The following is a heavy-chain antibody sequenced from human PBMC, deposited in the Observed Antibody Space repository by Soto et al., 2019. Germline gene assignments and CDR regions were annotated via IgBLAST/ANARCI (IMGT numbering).Heavy chain of an antibody. J-gene: IGHJ3*02. CDR2: ISYDGTNK. D-gene: IGHD3-3*01. V-gene: IGHV3-30*18. CDR1: EFTFSSYG. Sequence: GGSLRLSCAASEFTFSSYGMHWVRQAPGKGLEWLSVISYDGTNKYYTDSVKGRFTISRDNSKNTLYLQMNTLRGEDTAVYYCAKDRAFWSGTHDAFDIWGQGXMVTVSS. CDR3: AKDRAFWSGTHDAFDI.